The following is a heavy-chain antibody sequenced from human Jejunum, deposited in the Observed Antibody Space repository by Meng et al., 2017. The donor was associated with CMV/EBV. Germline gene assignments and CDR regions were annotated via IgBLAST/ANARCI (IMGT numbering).Heavy chain of an antibody. Sequence: SGHSVSTSSFYWGWIRQPPGKGLEWIGAIYYTGNTYSNPSLRSRVTISGDTSKNQFSLKLSSVTAADTAVYYCARIYYSGWSGFDCWGQGTLVTVSS. CDR1: GHSVSTSSFY. CDR2: IYYTGNT. CDR3: ARIYYSGWSGFDC. V-gene: IGHV4-39*07. D-gene: IGHD6-19*01. J-gene: IGHJ4*02.